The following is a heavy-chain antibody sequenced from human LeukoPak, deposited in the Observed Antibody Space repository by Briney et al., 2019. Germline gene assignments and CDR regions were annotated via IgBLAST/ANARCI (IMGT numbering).Heavy chain of an antibody. CDR2: IYYSGST. V-gene: IGHV4-59*08. Sequence: KSSETLSLTCTVSGGSISSYYWSWIRQPPAKGLEWIGYIYYSGSTNYNPSLKSRVTISVDTSKNQFSLKLSSVTAADTAVYYCARLPGFRDAFDIWGQGTMVTVSS. CDR3: ARLPGFRDAFDI. J-gene: IGHJ3*02. CDR1: GGSISSYY.